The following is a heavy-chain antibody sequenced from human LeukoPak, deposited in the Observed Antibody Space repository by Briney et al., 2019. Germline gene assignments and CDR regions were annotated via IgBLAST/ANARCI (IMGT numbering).Heavy chain of an antibody. V-gene: IGHV3-48*03. CDR3: ATGVWFDP. CDR1: GFTYCSIE. J-gene: IGHJ5*02. CDR2: IRRSGITR. Sequence: GGSLRLYCAGSGFTYCSIEMNWLAQAPGQGLEWVSYIRRSGITRYYADSLKGRFTISRNNAKNSLYLQMHSLRAEDTAVYYCATGVWFDPWGQGTLVTVSS.